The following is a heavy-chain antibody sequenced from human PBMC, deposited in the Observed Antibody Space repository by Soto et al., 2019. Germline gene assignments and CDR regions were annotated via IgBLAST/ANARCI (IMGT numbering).Heavy chain of an antibody. Sequence: EVQLMESGGGLVQPGGSLRLSCAASGFTFSSYAMSWVRQAPGKGLEWVSVITGSGSTTYYAGSVKGRFTISRDNSKNTLYLQMNSLRAEDTAVYYCARRGGALGYWGQGTLVTVSS. CDR2: ITGSGSTT. D-gene: IGHD3-16*01. J-gene: IGHJ4*02. CDR1: GFTFSSYA. CDR3: ARRGGALGY. V-gene: IGHV3-23*01.